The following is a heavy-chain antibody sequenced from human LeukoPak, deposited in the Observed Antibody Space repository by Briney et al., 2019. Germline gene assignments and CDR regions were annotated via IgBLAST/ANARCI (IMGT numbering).Heavy chain of an antibody. D-gene: IGHD2-15*01. CDR2: IGPDQGKIVT. J-gene: IGHJ6*02. CDR1: GYTFIVYG. Sequence: ASVKVSCKASGYTFIVYGVSWVRQAPGQGLEWMGWIGPDQGKIVTNYAKNLQGRVTMTTDSSTNTAYMELSSLRSEDTAVYYCASPYCSGGSCYLHYYYYGMDVWGQGTTVTVSS. V-gene: IGHV1-18*01. CDR3: ASPYCSGGSCYLHYYYYGMDV.